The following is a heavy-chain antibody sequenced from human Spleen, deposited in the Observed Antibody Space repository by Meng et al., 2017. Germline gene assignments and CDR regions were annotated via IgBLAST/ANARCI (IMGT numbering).Heavy chain of an antibody. D-gene: IGHD5-18*01. J-gene: IGHJ4*02. CDR3: ARGWYSYGYPTVHYFDY. Sequence: ASVKVSCKASGYTFTSYGISWVRQAPGQGLEWMGWISAYNGNTNYAQKLQGRVTMTTDTSTSTAYMELRSLRSDDTAVYYCARGWYSYGYPTVHYFDYWGQGTLVTVSS. CDR2: ISAYNGNT. CDR1: GYTFTSYG. V-gene: IGHV1-18*01.